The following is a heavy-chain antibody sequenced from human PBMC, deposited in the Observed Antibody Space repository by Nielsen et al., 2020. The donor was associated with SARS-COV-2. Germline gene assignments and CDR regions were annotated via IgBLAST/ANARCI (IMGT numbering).Heavy chain of an antibody. CDR2: ISVTSHIT. J-gene: IGHJ6*02. V-gene: IGHV3-48*01. Sequence: GGSLRLSCAASGFTFTSYSMQWVRQAPGHGLEWLSYISVTSHITYYSDSVKGRFTISRDNAKNSLYLEMNSLRVEDTAVYYCVKWVELDFGYYYYGMDVWGQGPRSPSP. CDR1: GFTFTSYS. D-gene: IGHD1-26*01. CDR3: VKWVELDFGYYYYGMDV.